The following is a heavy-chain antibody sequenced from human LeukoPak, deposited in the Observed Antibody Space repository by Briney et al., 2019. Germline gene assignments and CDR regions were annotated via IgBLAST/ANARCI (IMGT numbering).Heavy chain of an antibody. CDR1: GGSFSGYY. V-gene: IGHV4-34*01. CDR2: INHSGST. J-gene: IGHJ4*02. CDR3: ARGPRRYCSSTSCTYYFDY. D-gene: IGHD2-2*01. Sequence: PSETLSPTCAVYGGSFSGYYWSWIRQPPGKGLEWIGEINHSGSTNYNPSLKSRVTISVDTSKNQFSLKPSSVTAADTAVYYCARGPRRYCSSTSCTYYFDYWGQGTLVTVSS.